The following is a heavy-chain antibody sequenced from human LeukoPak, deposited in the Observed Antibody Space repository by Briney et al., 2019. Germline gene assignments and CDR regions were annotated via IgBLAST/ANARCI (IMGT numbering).Heavy chain of an antibody. D-gene: IGHD3-22*01. Sequence: PSETLSLTCTVSGGSISTYYWSWIRQPAGKGLEWIGRIHTSGSTDYNPSLESRVTMSVDTSRNQFSLKLSSVTAADTAVYYCARGYCDSSGYYYYYYYMDVWGKGTTVTVSS. CDR3: ARGYCDSSGYYYYYYYMDV. CDR2: IHTSGST. CDR1: GGSISTYY. V-gene: IGHV4-4*07. J-gene: IGHJ6*03.